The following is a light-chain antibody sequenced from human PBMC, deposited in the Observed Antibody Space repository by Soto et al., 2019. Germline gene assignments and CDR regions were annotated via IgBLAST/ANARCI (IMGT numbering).Light chain of an antibody. J-gene: IGKJ4*01. CDR2: DAN. Sequence: VLTQSPATLSLFPGERATHSCRASQNVYNNLAWYQQKPGQAPRLLIYDANIRATGIPDRFIGSGSGTDFTLTISSLEPEDFAVYVCQQRISSLTVGGGTKLEI. CDR1: QNVYNN. CDR3: QQRISSLT. V-gene: IGKV3-11*01.